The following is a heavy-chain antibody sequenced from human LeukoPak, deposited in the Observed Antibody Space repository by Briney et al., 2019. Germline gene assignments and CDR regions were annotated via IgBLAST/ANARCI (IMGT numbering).Heavy chain of an antibody. CDR1: GFTFSSYA. D-gene: IGHD2-2*03. V-gene: IGHV3-30*04. J-gene: IGHJ4*02. Sequence: GRSLRLSCAASGFTFSSYAMHWVRQAPGKGLEWVAVISYDGSNKYYADSVKGRFTISRDNSKNTLYLQMNSLRAEDTAVYYCAKEGRSGYCSSTSCSTYYFDYWGQGTLVTVSS. CDR3: AKEGRSGYCSSTSCSTYYFDY. CDR2: ISYDGSNK.